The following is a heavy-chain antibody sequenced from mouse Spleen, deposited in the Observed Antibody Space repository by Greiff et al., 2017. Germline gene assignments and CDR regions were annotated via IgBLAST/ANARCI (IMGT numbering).Heavy chain of an antibody. CDR1: GYSFTGYF. D-gene: IGHD4-1*01. J-gene: IGHJ4*01. CDR2: INPYNGDT. CDR3: ARSLRWGYAMDY. V-gene: IGHV1-20*01. Sequence: VQLQQSGPELVKPGDSVKISCKASGYSFTGYFMNWVMQSHGKSLEWIGRINPYNGDTFYNQKFKGKATLTVDKSSSTAHMELRSLTSEDSAVYYCARSLRWGYAMDYWGQGTSVTVSS.